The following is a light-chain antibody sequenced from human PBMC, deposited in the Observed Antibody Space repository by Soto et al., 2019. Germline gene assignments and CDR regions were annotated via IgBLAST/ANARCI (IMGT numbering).Light chain of an antibody. CDR1: NTNIGAGYD. V-gene: IGLV1-40*01. CDR3: QSYDNSLSGWV. J-gene: IGLJ3*02. Sequence: QSALTQPPSVSGAPGQRVTISCAGSNTNIGAGYDVHWYQQLPGTAPKFLIYGYINRPSGVPDRFSGYKSGTSASLAITGLQAEDEADYYCQSYDNSLSGWVFGGGTKVTVL. CDR2: GYI.